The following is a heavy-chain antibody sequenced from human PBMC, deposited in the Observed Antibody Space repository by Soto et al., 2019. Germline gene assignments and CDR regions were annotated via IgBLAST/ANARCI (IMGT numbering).Heavy chain of an antibody. V-gene: IGHV1-69*01. D-gene: IGHD6-13*01. CDR3: ARAAAAGSGGTYYYYGMDV. CDR2: IIPIFGTA. CDR1: GGTFSSYA. J-gene: IGHJ6*02. Sequence: QVQLVQSGAEVKKPGSSVKVSCKASGGTFSSYAISWVRQAPGQGLEWMGGIIPIFGTANYAQKFQGRDTITADESTSTAYMELSSLRSEDTAVYYCARAAAAGSGGTYYYYGMDVWGQGTTVTVSS.